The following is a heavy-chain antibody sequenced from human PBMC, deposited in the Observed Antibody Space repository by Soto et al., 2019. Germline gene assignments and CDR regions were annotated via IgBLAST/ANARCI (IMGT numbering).Heavy chain of an antibody. Sequence: GGSLRLSCAASEFTFSNYVISWVRQAPGKGLEWVSAISASGASTYYADSVKGRFTISRDNSKNTVFLQMNRLGAEDTAMYYCATRPAAGTLNYWGQGTMVTVSS. J-gene: IGHJ4*02. CDR2: ISASGAST. V-gene: IGHV3-23*01. D-gene: IGHD6-13*01. CDR1: EFTFSNYV. CDR3: ATRPAAGTLNY.